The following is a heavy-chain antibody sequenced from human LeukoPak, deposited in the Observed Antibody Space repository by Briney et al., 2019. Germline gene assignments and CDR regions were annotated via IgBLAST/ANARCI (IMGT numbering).Heavy chain of an antibody. J-gene: IGHJ4*02. CDR3: ARDRGSTELDY. CDR2: INRDGSRT. V-gene: IGHV3-74*01. D-gene: IGHD6-13*01. Sequence: GGFLRLSCAASGFTFSSNWIHWVRQAPGKGLVWVSRINRDGSRTSYADSVKGRFAISRDNAKNTVYLQMNSLRGEDAAVYYCARDRGSTELDYWGQGTLVTVSS. CDR1: GFTFSSNW.